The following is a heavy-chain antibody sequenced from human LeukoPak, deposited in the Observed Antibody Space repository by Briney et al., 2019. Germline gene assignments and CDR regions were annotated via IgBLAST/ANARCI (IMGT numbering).Heavy chain of an antibody. V-gene: IGHV4-34*01. Sequence: NASETLSLTCAVYGGSFSGYYWSWIRQPPGKGLEWIGEINHSGSTNYNPSLKSRVTISVDTSKNQFSLKLSSVTAADTAVYYCARKRAYYYDSSGYLFDYWGQGTLVTVSS. D-gene: IGHD3-22*01. CDR3: ARKRAYYYDSSGYLFDY. CDR1: GGSFSGYY. CDR2: INHSGST. J-gene: IGHJ4*02.